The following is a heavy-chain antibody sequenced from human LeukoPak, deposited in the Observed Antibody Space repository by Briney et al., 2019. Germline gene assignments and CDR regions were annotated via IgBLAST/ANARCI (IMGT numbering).Heavy chain of an antibody. CDR1: GGTFSSYA. CDR3: AMIGYCSGACLDY. V-gene: IGHV1-69*13. Sequence: EASVKVSCKASGGTFSSYAISWVRQAPGQGLEWMGGIIPIFGTANYAQKFQGRVTITADESTSTAYMELSSLRSEDTAVYYCAMIGYCSGACLDYWGQGTLVTVSS. CDR2: IIPIFGTA. J-gene: IGHJ4*02. D-gene: IGHD2-15*01.